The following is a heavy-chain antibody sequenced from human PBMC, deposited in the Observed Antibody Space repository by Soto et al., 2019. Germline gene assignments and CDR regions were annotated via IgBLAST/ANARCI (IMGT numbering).Heavy chain of an antibody. CDR3: AGNGYSSSWYEPFNGFDP. CDR1: GFTFTSST. V-gene: IGHV1-58*01. CDR2: IVVGNGNT. Sequence: QMQLVQSGPEVKKPGTSVKVSCKASGFTFTSSTVQWVRQARGQRLEWIGWIVVGNGNTNYAQKFQERVTITRDMSKSTGFMGLGTVISEDTAVYYCAGNGYSSSWYEPFNGFDPWGQGTLETVFS. D-gene: IGHD6-13*01. J-gene: IGHJ5*02.